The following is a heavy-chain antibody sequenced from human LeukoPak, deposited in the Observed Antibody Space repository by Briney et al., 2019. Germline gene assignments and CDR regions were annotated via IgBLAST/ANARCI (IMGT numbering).Heavy chain of an antibody. CDR3: ARVIYTAYDYVKAIDY. CDR2: TYYRSKWYN. V-gene: IGHV6-1*01. Sequence: SQTLSLTCAISGDSVSSNSAAWNWIRQSPSIGLEWLGRTYYRSKWYNDYAVSVKSRITINPDTSKNQFSLQLNSVTPEDTAVYYCARVIYTAYDYVKAIDYWGQGTLVTVSS. J-gene: IGHJ4*02. D-gene: IGHD5-12*01. CDR1: GDSVSSNSAA.